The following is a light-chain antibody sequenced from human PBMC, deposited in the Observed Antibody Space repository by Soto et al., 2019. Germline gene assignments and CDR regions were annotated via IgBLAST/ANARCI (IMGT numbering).Light chain of an antibody. CDR3: QLYGSSPPIT. CDR2: GES. Sequence: IVLTQAPGTPPLYPGETATLSFRASHSVSSRSLAWYQQKLGQVPRLLIYGESSRATDIPDRFSVSGSGTDFTLTISILEPEDFAVYYCQLYGSSPPITFGHGTRLETK. CDR1: HSVSSRS. V-gene: IGKV3-20*01. J-gene: IGKJ5*01.